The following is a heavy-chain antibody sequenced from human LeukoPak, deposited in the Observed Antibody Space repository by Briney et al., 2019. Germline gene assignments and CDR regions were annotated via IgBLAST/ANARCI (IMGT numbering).Heavy chain of an antibody. CDR2: INHSGST. Sequence: SETLSLTCAVYGGSFSGYYWSWIRQPPGKGLEWIGEINHSGSTNYNPSLKSRVTISVDTSKNQFSLKLNSVTAADTAVYYCARKPIVVASTHNWFDPWGQGTLVTVSS. CDR3: ARKPIVVASTHNWFDP. CDR1: GGSFSGYY. D-gene: IGHD3-22*01. V-gene: IGHV4-34*01. J-gene: IGHJ5*02.